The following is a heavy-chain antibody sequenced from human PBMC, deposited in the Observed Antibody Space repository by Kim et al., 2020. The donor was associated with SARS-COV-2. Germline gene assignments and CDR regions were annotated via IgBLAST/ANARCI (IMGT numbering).Heavy chain of an antibody. Sequence: GGSLRLSCAASGFTFSSYGMHWVRQAPGKGLEWVAVISYDGSNKYYADSVKGRFTISRDNSKNTLYLQMNSLRAEDTAVYYCAKDYSIAVAGTTDYWGQG. CDR2: ISYDGSNK. V-gene: IGHV3-30*18. CDR3: AKDYSIAVAGTTDY. J-gene: IGHJ4*02. D-gene: IGHD6-19*01. CDR1: GFTFSSYG.